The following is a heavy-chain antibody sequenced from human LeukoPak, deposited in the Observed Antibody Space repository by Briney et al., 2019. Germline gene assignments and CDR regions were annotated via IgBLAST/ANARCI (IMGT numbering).Heavy chain of an antibody. V-gene: IGHV3-30*02. D-gene: IGHD3-22*01. CDR3: ARQFYYYDSSGYSPLTLFDY. CDR2: IRYDGSNK. J-gene: IGHJ4*02. Sequence: PGGSLRLSCAASGFTFSSYGMHWVRQAPGKGLEWVAFIRYDGSNKYYADSVKGRFTISRDNAKNSLYLQMNSLRAEDTAVYYCARQFYYYDSSGYSPLTLFDYWGQGTLVTVSS. CDR1: GFTFSSYG.